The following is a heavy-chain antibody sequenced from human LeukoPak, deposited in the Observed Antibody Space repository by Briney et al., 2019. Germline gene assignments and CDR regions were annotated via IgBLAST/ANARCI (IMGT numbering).Heavy chain of an antibody. D-gene: IGHD6-13*01. CDR2: ISGSGGSA. V-gene: IGHV3-23*01. Sequence: GGSLRLSCAASGFTFSSYAMSWVRQAPGKGLEWVSAISGSGGSAYYADSVKGRFTISRDNSKNTLYLQMNSLRAEDTAIYYCALPRGSSSWDWFDPWGQGTLVTVSS. CDR1: GFTFSSYA. CDR3: ALPRGSSSWDWFDP. J-gene: IGHJ5*02.